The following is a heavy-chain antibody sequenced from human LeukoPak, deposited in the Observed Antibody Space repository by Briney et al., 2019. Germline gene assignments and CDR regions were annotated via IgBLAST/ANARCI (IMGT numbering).Heavy chain of an antibody. V-gene: IGHV1-3*03. D-gene: IGHD4-17*01. CDR3: ARDDYADRNRFDY. J-gene: IGHJ4*02. CDR1: GYTFTSYA. CDR2: INRDSENT. Sequence: GASVKVSCKASGYTFTSYAMHWVRQAPGQRLEWMGCINRDSENTKYLQEFQDRVTITRDTSASTVYMELSSLRFEDMAVYYCARDDYADRNRFDYWGQGTLVTVSS.